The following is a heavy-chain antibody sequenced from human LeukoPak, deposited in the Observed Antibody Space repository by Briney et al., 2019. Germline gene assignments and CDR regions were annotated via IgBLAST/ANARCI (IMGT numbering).Heavy chain of an antibody. D-gene: IGHD3-10*01. J-gene: IGHJ5*02. CDR3: ARESYYYGSGTYYKEDNWFDP. V-gene: IGHV3-7*01. Sequence: GGSLRLSCVASGFTFSSYWMTWVRQAPGKGLEWVANIKEDGSEKYYVDSVKGRFTISRDNAKNSLYLQMNSLRAEDTAVYYCARESYYYGSGTYYKEDNWFDPWGQGTLVTVSS. CDR1: GFTFSSYW. CDR2: IKEDGSEK.